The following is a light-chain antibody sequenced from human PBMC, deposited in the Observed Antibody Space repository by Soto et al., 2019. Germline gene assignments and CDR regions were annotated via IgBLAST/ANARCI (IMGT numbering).Light chain of an antibody. V-gene: IGKV3-15*01. CDR3: QQYNNWPPYT. Sequence: EIVMTQSPATLSVSPGERATLSCRASQRISINLAWYQQKAGQAPRLLIYGASTRATGIPARFSGSGSETEFTLTISSLQYEDFAVYYCQQYNNWPPYTFGQGTKLEI. J-gene: IGKJ2*01. CDR1: QRISIN. CDR2: GAS.